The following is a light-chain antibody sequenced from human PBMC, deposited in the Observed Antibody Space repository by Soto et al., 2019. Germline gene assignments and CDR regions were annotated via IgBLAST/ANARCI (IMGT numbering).Light chain of an antibody. Sequence: QSALTQPASVSGSPGQSIIISCTGTSSDVGSYNLVSWYQHHPGKAPKLMIYEVSNRPSGISNRYSGYKSGNTSSLTISWLQAEDEADFYCCSYAGYGSWVFGGGTKLTVL. V-gene: IGLV2-23*02. CDR3: CSYAGYGSWV. CDR2: EVS. CDR1: SSDVGSYNL. J-gene: IGLJ3*02.